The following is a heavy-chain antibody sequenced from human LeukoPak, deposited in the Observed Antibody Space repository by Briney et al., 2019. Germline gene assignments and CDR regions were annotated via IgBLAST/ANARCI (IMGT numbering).Heavy chain of an antibody. Sequence: GGPLRLPCAASGFPFSSYWMSWVRQAPGKGLEWVANIKQDGNEKYYVDSVKGRYTISRDNAKNSLYLQMNSLRAEDTAVYYCAREFGDYDSSGSHWRYYFDYWGQGTLVTVSS. CDR2: IKQDGNEK. D-gene: IGHD3-22*01. V-gene: IGHV3-7*01. J-gene: IGHJ4*02. CDR1: GFPFSSYW. CDR3: AREFGDYDSSGSHWRYYFDY.